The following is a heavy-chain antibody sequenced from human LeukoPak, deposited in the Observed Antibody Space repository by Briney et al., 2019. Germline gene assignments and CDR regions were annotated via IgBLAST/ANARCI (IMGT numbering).Heavy chain of an antibody. CDR1: GLTFSDDW. V-gene: IGHV3-23*01. CDR3: AKRGFCRGGSCYPNSYYFDY. CDR2: LRGTGGTT. J-gene: IGHJ4*02. D-gene: IGHD2-15*01. Sequence: PGGSLRLSCAASGLTFSDDWMSWVRQAPGKGLEWVATLRGTGGTTYYADSVKGRFTISRDNSKNTLYLQMNSLRAEDTAVYYCAKRGFCRGGSCYPNSYYFDYWGQGTLVTVSS.